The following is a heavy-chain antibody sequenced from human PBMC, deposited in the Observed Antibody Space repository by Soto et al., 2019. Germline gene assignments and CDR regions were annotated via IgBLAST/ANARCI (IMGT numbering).Heavy chain of an antibody. CDR1: GFTFSSYG. D-gene: IGHD6-13*01. Sequence: GGSLRLSCAASGFTFSSYGMHWVRQAPGKGLEWVAVISYDGSNKYYADSVKGRFTISRDNSKNTLYLQMNSLRAEDTAVYYCAKGGYSSSWTRGYYYYGMDVWGQGTTVTVSS. CDR3: AKGGYSSSWTRGYYYYGMDV. CDR2: ISYDGSNK. J-gene: IGHJ6*02. V-gene: IGHV3-30*18.